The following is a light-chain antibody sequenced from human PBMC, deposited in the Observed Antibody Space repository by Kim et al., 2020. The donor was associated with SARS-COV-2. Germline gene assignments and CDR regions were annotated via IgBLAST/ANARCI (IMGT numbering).Light chain of an antibody. J-gene: IGKJ1*01. CDR3: QKYDTASWT. CDR2: AAS. V-gene: IGKV1-27*01. Sequence: DIQMTQSPSSLSASVGDRVTITCRASQGIRNYLAWFQQKPGKVPKLLIYAASALQSGVPSRFSGSGSGTDFTLTITGLQPEDVGTYYCQKYDTASWTFGQGTKVEIK. CDR1: QGIRNY.